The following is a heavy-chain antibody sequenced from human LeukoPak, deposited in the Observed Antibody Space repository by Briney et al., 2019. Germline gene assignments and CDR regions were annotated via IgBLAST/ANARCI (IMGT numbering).Heavy chain of an antibody. Sequence: ASVKVSCKAPGYTFTSYGISWVRQAPGQGLEWMGWISAYNGNTNYAQKLQGRVTMTTDTSTRTAYMELRSLRSDDTAVYYCVRLGYSSGWPSAYYFDYWGQGPLVTVSS. V-gene: IGHV1-18*01. D-gene: IGHD6-19*01. J-gene: IGHJ4*02. CDR3: VRLGYSSGWPSAYYFDY. CDR1: GYTFTSYG. CDR2: ISAYNGNT.